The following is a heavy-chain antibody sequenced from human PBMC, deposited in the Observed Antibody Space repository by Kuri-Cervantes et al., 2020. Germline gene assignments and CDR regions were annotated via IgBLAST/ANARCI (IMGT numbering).Heavy chain of an antibody. CDR3: ARLPYSGDDYFDY. Sequence: GGSLRLSCAASGFTFSSYSMNWVRQAPGKGLEWVSSISSSSSYIYYADSVKGRFTISRDNAKNSLYLQMNSLRAEDTAVYYCARLPYSGDDYFDYWGQGTLVTVSS. J-gene: IGHJ4*02. CDR1: GFTFSSYS. CDR2: ISSSSSYI. D-gene: IGHD5-12*01. V-gene: IGHV3-21*01.